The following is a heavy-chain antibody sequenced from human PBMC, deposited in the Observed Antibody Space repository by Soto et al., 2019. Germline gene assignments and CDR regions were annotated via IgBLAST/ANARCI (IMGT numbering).Heavy chain of an antibody. Sequence: PGGSLRLSCVGSGFTFSNYNMNWVRQAPGKGLEWLPYIQPDSSVIYYADSVKGRFTISRDNSKNTLYLQMNSLRAEDTAVFYCAKDAFYYDSSAYYYTPDWYFDLWGRGTLVTVSS. CDR2: IQPDSSVI. D-gene: IGHD3-22*01. CDR3: AKDAFYYDSSAYYYTPDWYFDL. V-gene: IGHV3-48*01. J-gene: IGHJ2*01. CDR1: GFTFSNYN.